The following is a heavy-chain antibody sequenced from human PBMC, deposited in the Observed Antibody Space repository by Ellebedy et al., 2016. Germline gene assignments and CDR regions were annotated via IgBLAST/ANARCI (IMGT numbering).Heavy chain of an antibody. CDR2: STHSGST. Sequence: SETLSLTXAVYGGSFSGYYWSWIRQPPGKGLEYIGESTHSGSTNYTPSLKSRVTISVDTSKNQFSLKLSSVTAADTAVYYCARGAITGTTFDYWGQGTPVTVSS. CDR3: ARGAITGTTFDY. J-gene: IGHJ4*02. D-gene: IGHD1-20*01. V-gene: IGHV4-34*01. CDR1: GGSFSGYY.